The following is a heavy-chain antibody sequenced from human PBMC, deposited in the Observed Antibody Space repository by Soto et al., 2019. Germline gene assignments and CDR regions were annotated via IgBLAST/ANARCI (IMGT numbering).Heavy chain of an antibody. CDR1: GYSFTSYW. V-gene: IGHV5-51*01. J-gene: IGHJ3*02. CDR2: IYPGDSDT. D-gene: IGHD2-21*02. CDR3: ATQAAYCGGDCYSADAFDI. Sequence: PGESLQISCKGSGYSFTSYWIGWVRQMPGKGLEWMGIIYPGDSDTRYSPSFQGQVTISADKSISTAYLQWSSLKASDTAMYYCATQAAYCGGDCYSADAFDIWGQGTMVTVSS.